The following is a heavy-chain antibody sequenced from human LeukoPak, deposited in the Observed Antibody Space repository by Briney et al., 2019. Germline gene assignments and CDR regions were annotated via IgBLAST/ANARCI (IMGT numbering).Heavy chain of an antibody. CDR3: ARPAYSSSWYYFEY. CDR2: ISNSGGGT. Sequence: GGSLRLSCAASGFTFSSFAMSWVRLAPGKGLEWVSSISNSGGGTYYAESVKGRFTISRVNSKNTLYLQMSSLRAEDTAIYYCARPAYSSSWYYFEYWGQGTLVTVSS. V-gene: IGHV3-23*01. J-gene: IGHJ4*02. D-gene: IGHD6-13*01. CDR1: GFTFSSFA.